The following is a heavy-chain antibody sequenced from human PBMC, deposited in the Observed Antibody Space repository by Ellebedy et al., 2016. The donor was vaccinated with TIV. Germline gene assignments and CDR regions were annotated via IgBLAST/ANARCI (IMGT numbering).Heavy chain of an antibody. CDR1: GYVFNEYY. J-gene: IGHJ4*02. CDR3: ARIMYFEYDSWSDY. CDR2: INPNSGDA. D-gene: IGHD3-3*01. V-gene: IGHV1-2*06. Sequence: ASVKVSXXTSGYVFNEYYIHWVRQAPGQGLEWLGRINPNSGDANYAPKFQGRVTLTRDTSIRAYFMELNRLRSDDTAVYYCARIMYFEYDSWSDYWGQGTLVTASS.